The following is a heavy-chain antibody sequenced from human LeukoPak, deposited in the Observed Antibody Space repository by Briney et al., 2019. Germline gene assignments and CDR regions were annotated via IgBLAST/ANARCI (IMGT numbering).Heavy chain of an antibody. J-gene: IGHJ5*02. Sequence: SETLSLTCAVYGGSFSGYYWSWIRQPPGKGLEWIGEINHSGSTTYNPSLKSRVTISVDTSKNQFSLKLSSVTAADTAVYYCARGGGWRRHYYDSSGYSQENWFDPWGQGTLVTVSS. CDR1: GGSFSGYY. CDR3: ARGGGWRRHYYDSSGYSQENWFDP. D-gene: IGHD3-22*01. CDR2: INHSGST. V-gene: IGHV4-34*01.